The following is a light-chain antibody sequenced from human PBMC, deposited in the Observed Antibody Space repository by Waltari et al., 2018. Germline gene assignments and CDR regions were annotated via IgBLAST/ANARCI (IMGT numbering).Light chain of an antibody. CDR1: SSAVGSYNL. CDR3: CSYAGSAIWV. V-gene: IGLV2-23*01. J-gene: IGLJ3*02. Sequence: QSALTQPASVSGSPGQSITISCTGPSSAVGSYNLVSWYQQHPSKAPKLMIYEDNKRPSGVSNLFSGSKTGNSAPLTIGGRQAEDEADYYCCSYAGSAIWVFGGETKLTIL. CDR2: EDN.